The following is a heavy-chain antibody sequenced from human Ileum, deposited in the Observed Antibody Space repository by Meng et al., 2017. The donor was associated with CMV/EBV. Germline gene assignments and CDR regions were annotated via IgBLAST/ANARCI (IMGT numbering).Heavy chain of an antibody. Sequence: GRLQQWAGGLLKPSETLSLTCAFYGGSFSGYYWSWIRQPPGKGLEWIGEINHSGSTNSNPSLKSRVTISVDTSKNQFSLKLSSVTAADTAVYYCARGRRDGYNNPPLDYWGQGTLVTVSS. V-gene: IGHV4-34*01. CDR1: GGSFSGYY. CDR2: INHSGST. J-gene: IGHJ4*02. D-gene: IGHD5-24*01. CDR3: ARGRRDGYNNPPLDY.